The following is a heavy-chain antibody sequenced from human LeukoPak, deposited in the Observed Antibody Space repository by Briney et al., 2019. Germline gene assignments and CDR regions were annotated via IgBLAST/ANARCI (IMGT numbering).Heavy chain of an antibody. V-gene: IGHV1-18*01. CDR1: GYTFTSYG. J-gene: IGHJ6*02. Sequence: GSVKVSCKASGYTFTSYGISWVRQAPGQGLEWMGWISAYNGNTNYAQKLQGRVTMTTDTSTSTAYMELRSLRSDDTAVYYCARTVADPYYYYGMDVWGQGTTVTVSS. CDR3: ARTVADPYYYYGMDV. CDR2: ISAYNGNT. D-gene: IGHD6-19*01.